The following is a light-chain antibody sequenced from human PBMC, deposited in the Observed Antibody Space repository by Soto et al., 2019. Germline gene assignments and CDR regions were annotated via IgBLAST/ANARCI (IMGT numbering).Light chain of an antibody. Sequence: DIQMTQSPSSLSASVGDRVTITCRASQSISSYLNWYQQKPGKTPKLLIYAASSLQSGDPSRFSGSGSGTDFTLTISSLQPEDFANYYCQQSYSTPWRFGQGTKVEIK. CDR3: QQSYSTPWR. V-gene: IGKV1-39*01. CDR1: QSISSY. J-gene: IGKJ1*01. CDR2: AAS.